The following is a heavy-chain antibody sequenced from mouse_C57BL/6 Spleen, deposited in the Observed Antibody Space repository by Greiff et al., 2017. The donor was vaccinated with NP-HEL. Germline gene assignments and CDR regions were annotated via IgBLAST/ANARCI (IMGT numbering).Heavy chain of an antibody. CDR2: INPNYGTT. V-gene: IGHV1-39*01. CDR3: ATGEGYYRAFAY. Sequence: VQLQQPGPELVKPGASVKISCKASGYSFTDYNMNCVKQSNGQSLEWIGEINPNYGTTSYNQKFKGKATLTVDQSSSTAYMQLNSLTSEDSAGDYCATGEGYYRAFAYWGQGTLVTVSA. J-gene: IGHJ3*01. CDR1: GYSFTDYN. D-gene: IGHD2-3*01.